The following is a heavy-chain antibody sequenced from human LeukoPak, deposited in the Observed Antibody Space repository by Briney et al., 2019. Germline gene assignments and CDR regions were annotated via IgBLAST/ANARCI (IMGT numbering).Heavy chain of an antibody. CDR1: GYTFTGYY. V-gene: IGHV1-2*02. Sequence: ASVTVSCKASGYTFTGYYLHWVRQAPGQGLEWMGWINPNSGGTNYAQKFQGRVTMTRDTSISTPYMELSRLRSDDTAVYYCARGGAALPNGFDYWGQGTLVTVAS. CDR2: INPNSGGT. D-gene: IGHD6-6*01. CDR3: ARGGAALPNGFDY. J-gene: IGHJ4*02.